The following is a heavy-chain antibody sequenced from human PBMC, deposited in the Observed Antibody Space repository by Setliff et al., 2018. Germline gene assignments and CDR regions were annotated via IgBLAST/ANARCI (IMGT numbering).Heavy chain of an antibody. CDR3: ARDPLAASGTIYYGLDV. D-gene: IGHD6-13*01. CDR2: IVNRGTT. V-gene: IGHV4-59*01. CDR1: GASITTYY. J-gene: IGHJ6*02. Sequence: KTSETLSLTCSVSGASITTYYWHWIRQPPGKGLEWIGFIVNRGTTNYNPALKSRVTISTDASKNHFALTLTSMTAADTAVYYCARDPLAASGTIYYGLDVWGQGTTVTVSS.